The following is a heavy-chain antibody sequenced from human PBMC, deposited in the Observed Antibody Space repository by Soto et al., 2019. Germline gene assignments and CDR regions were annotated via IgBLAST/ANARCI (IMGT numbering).Heavy chain of an antibody. CDR3: ARQGAVAGPYYYYGMDV. D-gene: IGHD6-19*01. V-gene: IGHV3-30-3*01. CDR2: ISYDGSNK. CDR1: VFTFSIYA. Sequence: WGSLLLSCASSVFTFSIYAMHWVRQAPGKGLEWVAVISYDGSNKYYADSVKGRFTISRDNSKNTLYLQMNSLRAEDTAVYYCARQGAVAGPYYYYGMDVWGQGTTVTVSS. J-gene: IGHJ6*02.